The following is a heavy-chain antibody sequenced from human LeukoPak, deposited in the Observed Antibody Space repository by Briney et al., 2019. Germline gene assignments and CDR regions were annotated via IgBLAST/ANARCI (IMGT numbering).Heavy chain of an antibody. J-gene: IGHJ3*02. CDR2: TYYRSQWYN. CDR3: ARERQDGFDI. CDR1: GDSVSGNSAA. Sequence: PSQTLSLTCAISGDSVSGNSAAWNWTRQSPSRGLEWLGRTYYRSQWYNDYAVSVKSPITINPDTSKNHFSLHLNSVTPEDTAVYYCARERQDGFDIWGQGTMVTVSS. V-gene: IGHV6-1*01.